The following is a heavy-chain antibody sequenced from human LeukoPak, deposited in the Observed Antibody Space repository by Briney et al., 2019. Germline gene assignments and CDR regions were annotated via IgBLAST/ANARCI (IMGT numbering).Heavy chain of an antibody. CDR3: AKHFCTGLDCSLFDS. V-gene: IGHV3-23*01. CDR2: ISGSGNNT. D-gene: IGHD3/OR15-3a*01. Sequence: GGSLRPSCAAAGFTFGSYAMSWVRQTPGKGLEWVSTISGSGNNTYYADSVKGRFIISRDNSKNTLSLQLNSLRPEDTALYYCAKHFCTGLDCSLFDSWGQGTLVTVSS. J-gene: IGHJ4*02. CDR1: GFTFGSYA.